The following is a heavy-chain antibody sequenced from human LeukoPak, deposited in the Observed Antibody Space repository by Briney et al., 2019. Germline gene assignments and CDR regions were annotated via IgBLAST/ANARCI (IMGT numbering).Heavy chain of an antibody. CDR2: INSSSSDK. CDR1: LWSLSRYI. J-gene: IGHJ4*02. V-gene: IGHV3-21*01. Sequence: GGSLRLSRAPSLWSLSRYIINWVPQPPGRGREGGSSINSSSSDKDHEDSGKGRFTISRDNAKNSLYLQMNRLRAEDTAVYYCARAPRQELAGYSRGWQLDYWGQGTLVTVPS. D-gene: IGHD6-19*01. CDR3: ARAPRQELAGYSRGWQLDY.